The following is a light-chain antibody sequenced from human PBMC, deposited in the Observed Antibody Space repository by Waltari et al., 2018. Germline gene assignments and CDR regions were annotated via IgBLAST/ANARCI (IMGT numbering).Light chain of an antibody. V-gene: IGLV2-23*02. Sequence: QSALTQPASVSGSPGQSITISCTGTSSDIGSYKRVSWYQHHPGKAPKLLISEVTKRPSGVSDRFSGSMSGNTASLTISGLQAEDEADYYCCSYVGYSTYYVFGTETKVTVL. J-gene: IGLJ1*01. CDR1: SSDIGSYKR. CDR3: CSYVGYSTYYV. CDR2: EVT.